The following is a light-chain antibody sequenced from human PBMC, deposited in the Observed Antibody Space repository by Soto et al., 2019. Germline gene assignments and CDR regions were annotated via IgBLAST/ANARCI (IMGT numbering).Light chain of an antibody. Sequence: QLVLTQSPSDSASLGASVKLTCTLSSGHSNYAIAWHQQQPERGPRYLMILNSDGSHSKGDGIPDRFSGSNSGADYYLTISSLQSEDEGDYYCQTWGTGIVIFGGGTKVTVL. CDR2: LNSDGSH. J-gene: IGLJ2*01. CDR3: QTWGTGIVI. V-gene: IGLV4-69*01. CDR1: SGHSNYA.